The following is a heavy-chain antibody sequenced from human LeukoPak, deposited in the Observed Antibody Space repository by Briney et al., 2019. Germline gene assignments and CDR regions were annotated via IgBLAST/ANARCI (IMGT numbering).Heavy chain of an antibody. D-gene: IGHD2-2*02. CDR1: GGSISSYY. V-gene: IGHV4-59*01. Sequence: SETLSLTCTVSGGSISSYYWSWIRQPPGKGLEWIGYIYYSGSTNYNPSLKGRVTISVDTSKNQFSLKLSSVTAADTAVYYCARDGIVPAAIFAGEAFDIWGQGTMVTVSS. CDR2: IYYSGST. CDR3: ARDGIVPAAIFAGEAFDI. J-gene: IGHJ3*02.